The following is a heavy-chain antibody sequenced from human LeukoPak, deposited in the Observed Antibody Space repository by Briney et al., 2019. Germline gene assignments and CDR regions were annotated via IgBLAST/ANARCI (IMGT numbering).Heavy chain of an antibody. J-gene: IGHJ4*02. Sequence: SETLSLTCAVYGGSFSGYYWSWIRQPPGKGLEWIGYIYYSGSTNYNPSLKSRVTISVDTSKNQFSLKLSSVTAADTAVYYCASLAVAGIVYWGQGTLVTVSS. V-gene: IGHV4-59*01. CDR1: GGSFSGYY. CDR3: ASLAVAGIVY. D-gene: IGHD6-19*01. CDR2: IYYSGST.